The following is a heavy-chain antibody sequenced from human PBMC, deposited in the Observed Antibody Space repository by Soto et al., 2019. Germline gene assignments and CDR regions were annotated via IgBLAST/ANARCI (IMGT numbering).Heavy chain of an antibody. CDR1: GFTFSSYG. CDR2: IWYDGSNK. D-gene: IGHD3-16*01. Sequence: GGSLRLSCAASGFTFSSYGMHWVRQAPGKGLEWVAVIWYDGSNKYYADSVKGRFTISRDNSKNTLYLQMNSLRAEDTAVYYCARDGAARSHDYWGQGTLVTVSS. CDR3: ARDGAARSHDY. J-gene: IGHJ4*02. V-gene: IGHV3-33*01.